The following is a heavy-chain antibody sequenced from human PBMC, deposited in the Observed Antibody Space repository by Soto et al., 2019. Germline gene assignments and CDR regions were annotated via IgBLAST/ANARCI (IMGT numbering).Heavy chain of an antibody. CDR3: ARALTGSNAFDI. V-gene: IGHV3-21*01. D-gene: IGHD3-9*01. Sequence: ESGGGPVKPGGSLRLSCAASGFTFSSCDMNWVRQAPGKGLEWVSSISISSTYIYYADSMKGRFTISRDNAKNSLYLQMNGLRAEDTAVYYCARALTGSNAFDIWGQGTMVTVSS. J-gene: IGHJ3*02. CDR2: ISISSTYI. CDR1: GFTFSSCD.